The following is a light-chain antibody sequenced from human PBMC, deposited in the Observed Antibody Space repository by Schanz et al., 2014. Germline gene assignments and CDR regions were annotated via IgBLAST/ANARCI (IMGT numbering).Light chain of an antibody. Sequence: QSALTQPASVSGSPGQSITISCTGTSSDVGDYNYVSWYQQHPGKAPKLLIYDVTERPSGVPDRFSGSRSGSTASLTVSGLQADDEADYYCCSYIGTNHLVLFGGGTKLTVL. CDR2: DVT. CDR1: SSDVGDYNY. J-gene: IGLJ3*02. V-gene: IGLV2-8*01. CDR3: CSYIGTNHLVL.